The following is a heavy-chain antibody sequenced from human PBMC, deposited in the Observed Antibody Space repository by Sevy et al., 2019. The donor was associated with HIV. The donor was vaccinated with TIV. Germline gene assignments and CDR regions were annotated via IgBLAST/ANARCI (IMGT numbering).Heavy chain of an antibody. CDR3: AKDRTYSFSWYYLDH. V-gene: IGHV3-23*01. D-gene: IGHD6-13*01. J-gene: IGHJ4*02. CDR1: GFTFGNYA. Sequence: GGSLRLSCAASGFTFGNYAMNWVRQAPGKGLEWVSSISGSTIDTSYADSVKGRFTISRDNSQNTLYLEMNSLRAEDTAVYYCAKDRTYSFSWYYLDHWGQGTLVTVSS. CDR2: ISGSTIDT.